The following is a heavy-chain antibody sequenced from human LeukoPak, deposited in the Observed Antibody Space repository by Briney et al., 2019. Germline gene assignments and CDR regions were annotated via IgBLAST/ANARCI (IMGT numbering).Heavy chain of an antibody. CDR3: AKDRYCSGGSCYYFDY. V-gene: IGHV3-30*02. J-gene: IGHJ4*02. Sequence: GGSLRLSRAASGFTFSSYGMHWVRQAPGKGLEWVAFIRDDGSNKYYADSVKGRFTISKDNSKNTLYSQWNSLRAEDTAVYYCAKDRYCSGGSCYYFDYWGQGTLVTVSS. CDR1: GFTFSSYG. D-gene: IGHD2-15*01. CDR2: IRDDGSNK.